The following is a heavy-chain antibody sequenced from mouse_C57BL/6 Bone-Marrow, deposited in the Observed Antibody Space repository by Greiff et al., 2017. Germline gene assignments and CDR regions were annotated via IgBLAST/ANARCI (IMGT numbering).Heavy chain of an antibody. CDR1: GYTFTGYW. CDR2: ILPGSGST. D-gene: IGHD1-1*01. Sequence: QVQLQQSGAELMQPGASVKLSCKATGYTFTGYWIEWVQQRPGHGLEWIGEILPGSGSTNYNEKFKGKAIFTADPSSNTAYMQLSSLTTEDSAIYYWARNYYSGRSYGYCDVWGRGTTVTVSS. CDR3: ARNYYSGRSYGYCDV. J-gene: IGHJ1*03. V-gene: IGHV1-9*01.